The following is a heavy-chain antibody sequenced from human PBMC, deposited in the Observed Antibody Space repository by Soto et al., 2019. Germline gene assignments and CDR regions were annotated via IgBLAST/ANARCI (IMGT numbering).Heavy chain of an antibody. CDR1: GFTFKESA. CDR3: AKGRGSGWAWYFDN. CDR2: ISDTGAST. J-gene: IGHJ4*02. V-gene: IGHV3-23*01. Sequence: GGSLRLSCAASGFTFKESAMNWVRQAPGKGLEWVASISDTGASTWYAESVRGRLSISRDNSKNTLYLQMNSLRGEDTAVYYCAKGRGSGWAWYFDNCGQGTMVTVYS. D-gene: IGHD6-19*01.